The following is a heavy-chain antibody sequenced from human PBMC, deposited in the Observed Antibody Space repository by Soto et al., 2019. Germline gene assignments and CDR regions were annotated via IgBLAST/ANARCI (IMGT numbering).Heavy chain of an antibody. J-gene: IGHJ4*02. V-gene: IGHV1-69*13. Sequence: SVKVSCKASGGTFSSYAISWVRQAPGQGLEWMGGIIPIFGTANYAQKFQGRVTITADESTSTAYMELSSLRSEDTAVYYCARGAHTYYYDSSGYPFDYWGQGTLVTVSS. CDR1: GGTFSSYA. CDR3: ARGAHTYYYDSSGYPFDY. D-gene: IGHD3-22*01. CDR2: IIPIFGTA.